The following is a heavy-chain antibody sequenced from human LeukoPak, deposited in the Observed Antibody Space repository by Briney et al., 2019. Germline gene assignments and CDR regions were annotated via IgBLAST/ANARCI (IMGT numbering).Heavy chain of an antibody. CDR2: ISSSSSTI. J-gene: IGHJ4*02. Sequence: GGSLRPSCAASGFTFSSYSMNWVRQAPGKGLEWVSYISSSSSTIYYADSVKGRFTISRDNAKNSLYLQMNSLRAEDTAVYYCARGDYSGGYWGQGTLVTVSS. V-gene: IGHV3-48*01. D-gene: IGHD4-11*01. CDR1: GFTFSSYS. CDR3: ARGDYSGGY.